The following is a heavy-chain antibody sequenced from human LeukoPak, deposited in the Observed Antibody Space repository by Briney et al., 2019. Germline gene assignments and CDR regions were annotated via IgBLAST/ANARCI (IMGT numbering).Heavy chain of an antibody. CDR1: GFTFTNYA. Sequence: GGSLRLSCAASGFTFTNYAMSWVRQAPGKGLEWVPAIVGGGHTTFYADSVKGRFTISRDNYRNTVSLQMNSLRSEDTAVYYCAKARLSTGWAYNDYWGQGILVRVSS. CDR3: AKARLSTGWAYNDY. CDR2: IVGGGHTT. V-gene: IGHV3-23*01. D-gene: IGHD6-19*01. J-gene: IGHJ4*02.